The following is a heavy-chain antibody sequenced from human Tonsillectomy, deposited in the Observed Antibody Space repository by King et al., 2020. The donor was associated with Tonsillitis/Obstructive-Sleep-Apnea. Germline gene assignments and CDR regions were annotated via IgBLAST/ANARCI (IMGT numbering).Heavy chain of an antibody. CDR3: ARLFGGLRGYFYMDV. V-gene: IGHV5-10-1*01. J-gene: IGHJ6*03. D-gene: IGHD4-17*01. CDR1: GYSFTTYW. CDR2: IDPSDSYT. Sequence: VQLVESGAEVKKPGESLRISCKASGYSFTTYWITWVRQMPGKGLEWMGRIDPSDSYTNYSPSFQGHVTISADKSISTAYLQWSSLKASDTAMYYCARLFGGLRGYFYMDVWGKGTTVTVSS.